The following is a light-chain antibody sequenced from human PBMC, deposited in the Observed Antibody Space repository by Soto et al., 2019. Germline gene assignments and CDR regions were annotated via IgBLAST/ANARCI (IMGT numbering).Light chain of an antibody. CDR3: AAWDDSLSSVF. V-gene: IGLV1-47*01. CDR1: SSNIGNRH. Sequence: QSALTQPPSASGTPGQRVTISCSGSSSNIGNRHVFWYQQLPGTAPKLLIYRNDQRPSGVPDRFSGSKSGTSASLAISGLRSEDEGDYYCAAWDDSLSSVFFGGGTKLNVL. CDR2: RND. J-gene: IGLJ2*01.